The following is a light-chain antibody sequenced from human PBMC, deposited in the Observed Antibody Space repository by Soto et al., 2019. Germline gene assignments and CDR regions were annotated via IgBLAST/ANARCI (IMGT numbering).Light chain of an antibody. CDR1: QLFSSN. CDR2: GSS. Sequence: EIVMTQSPAPLSVSPLEIVTLSPRASQLFSSNLAWYQRRPGQAPRLLIYGSSTRATGVPPRFSGSASGTEFTLTISSLQSEDFGVYYCQQYNDWPRTFGQGTRLEIK. CDR3: QQYNDWPRT. J-gene: IGKJ5*01. V-gene: IGKV3-15*01.